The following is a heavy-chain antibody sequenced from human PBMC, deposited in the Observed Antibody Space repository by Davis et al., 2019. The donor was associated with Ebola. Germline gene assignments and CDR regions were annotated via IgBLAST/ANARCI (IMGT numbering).Heavy chain of an antibody. V-gene: IGHV1-46*01. J-gene: IGHJ4*02. Sequence: ASVKVSCKASGYTFTGYYMHWVRQAPGQGLEWMGLIHPNDGTTKYPQKFQDRLTITRDTSTSTVYMELSGLRPDDTAMYYCATYTMTPLPFDYWGQGTLVTVSS. D-gene: IGHD4-17*01. CDR2: IHPNDGTT. CDR1: GYTFTGYY. CDR3: ATYTMTPLPFDY.